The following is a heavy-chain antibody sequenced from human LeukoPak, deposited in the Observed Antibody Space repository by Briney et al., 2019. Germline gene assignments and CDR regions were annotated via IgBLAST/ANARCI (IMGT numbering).Heavy chain of an antibody. CDR2: INIGGGST. CDR1: GYSFTNYY. J-gene: IGHJ3*02. V-gene: IGHV1-46*01. CDR3: ARGGFTTMVRGVIITLDAFDI. D-gene: IGHD3-10*01. Sequence: ASVKVSCKASGYSFTNYYLHWVRQAPGQGFEWMGIINIGGGSTTYSQKFQGRVTMTRDTSTSTVYMELSSLRSEDTAVYYCARGGFTTMVRGVIITLDAFDIWGQGTMVTVSS.